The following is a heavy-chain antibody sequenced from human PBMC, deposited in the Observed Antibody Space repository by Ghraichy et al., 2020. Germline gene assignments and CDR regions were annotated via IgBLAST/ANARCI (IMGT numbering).Heavy chain of an antibody. CDR1: GFTFSDYY. D-gene: IGHD2-21*02. V-gene: IGHV3-11*01. Sequence: LSLTCAASGFTFSDYYMSWIRQAPGKGLEWVSYISSIGSTIYYADSVKGRFTLPRNNAKNSLYLQMNSLRAEDTAVYYCARGGVVVVTAIGYWGQGTLVTVSS. CDR2: ISSIGSTI. CDR3: ARGGVVVVTAIGY. J-gene: IGHJ4*02.